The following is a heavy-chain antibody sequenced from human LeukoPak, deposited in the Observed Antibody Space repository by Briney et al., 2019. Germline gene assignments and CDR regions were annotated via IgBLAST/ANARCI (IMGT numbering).Heavy chain of an antibody. CDR1: GFTFSSYG. J-gene: IGHJ4*02. CDR2: IWYDGSNK. D-gene: IGHD3-22*01. CDR3: AKAPRSSGPLDY. V-gene: IGHV3-33*06. Sequence: GGSLRLSCAASGFTFSSYGMHWVRQAPGKGLEWVAVIWYDGSNKYYADSVKGRFTISRDNSKNTLYLQMNSLRAKDTAVYYCAKAPRSSGPLDYWGQGTLVTVSS.